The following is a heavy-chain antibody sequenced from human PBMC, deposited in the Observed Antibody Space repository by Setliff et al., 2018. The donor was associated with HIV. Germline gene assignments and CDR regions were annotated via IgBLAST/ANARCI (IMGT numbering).Heavy chain of an antibody. J-gene: IGHJ4*02. Sequence: PGGSLRLSCAASGFTFSNAWMSWVRQAPGKGLEWVGRIKSKTTGGTTDYAAPVKGRFTISRDDSENTLYLQMNSLKTEDTAVYYCTALYYDILTGYYNYFGYWGQGTRVTV. D-gene: IGHD3-9*01. CDR1: GFTFSNAW. CDR3: TALYYDILTGYYNYFGY. V-gene: IGHV3-15*01. CDR2: IKSKTTGGTT.